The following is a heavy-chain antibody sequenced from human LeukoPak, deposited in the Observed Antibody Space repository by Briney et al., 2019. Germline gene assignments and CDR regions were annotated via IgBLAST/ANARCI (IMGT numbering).Heavy chain of an antibody. CDR3: ASHNWNQYFDY. D-gene: IGHD1-1*01. CDR1: GGSFSGYY. CDR2: INHSGST. J-gene: IGHJ4*02. V-gene: IGHV4-34*01. Sequence: PSETLSLTCAVYGGSFSGYYWSWIRQPPGKGLEWIGEINHSGSTNYNPSLKSRVTISVDTSKNQFSLKLSSVTAADTAVYYCASHNWNQYFDYWGQGTLVTVSS.